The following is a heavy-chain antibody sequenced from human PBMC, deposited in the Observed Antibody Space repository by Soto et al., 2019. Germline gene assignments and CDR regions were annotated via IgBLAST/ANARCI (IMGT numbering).Heavy chain of an antibody. D-gene: IGHD3-16*01. CDR3: AKVSEASMITFGGVIAH. V-gene: IGHV3-30*18. CDR1: GFTFSTCA. J-gene: IGHJ5*02. Sequence: QVQLVESGGGVVQPGRSLRISCAASGFTFSTCAMHWVRQAPGKGLEWVTVISFDGKIKYYADSVKGRFTISRDTSKNTVYLQMYSLRAEDTAVYYCAKVSEASMITFGGVIAHWGQGTLVTVSS. CDR2: ISFDGKIK.